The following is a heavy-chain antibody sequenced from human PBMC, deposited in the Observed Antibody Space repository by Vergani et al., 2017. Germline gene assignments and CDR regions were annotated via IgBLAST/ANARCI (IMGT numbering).Heavy chain of an antibody. CDR3: ARARCIETCYMSNWLDS. CDR2: IKIDGSIT. V-gene: IGHV3-74*03. CDR1: GFSFNSYW. D-gene: IGHD3-16*02. Sequence: DVHLAESGGGFFQPGGSLRLSCSASGFSFNSYWMHWVRQVPGKGLLWVSRIKIDGSITAYADSVKGRFTISRDNAQNTLYLQMNSRRVEDTGVYYCARARCIETCYMSNWLDSWGQGTLVTVSS. J-gene: IGHJ5*01.